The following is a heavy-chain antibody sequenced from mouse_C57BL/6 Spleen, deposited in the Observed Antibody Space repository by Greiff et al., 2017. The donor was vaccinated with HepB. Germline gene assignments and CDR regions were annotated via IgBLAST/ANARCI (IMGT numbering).Heavy chain of an antibody. CDR3: ASKYYGSSFHFDY. V-gene: IGHV1-82*01. J-gene: IGHJ2*01. D-gene: IGHD1-1*01. CDR2: IYPGDGDT. CDR1: GYAFSSSW. Sequence: VQLQQSGPELVKPGASVKISCKASGYAFSSSWMNWVKQRPGKGLEWIGRIYPGDGDTNYNGKFKGKATLTADKSSSTAYMQLSSLTSEDSAVYFCASKYYGSSFHFDYWGQGTTLTVSS.